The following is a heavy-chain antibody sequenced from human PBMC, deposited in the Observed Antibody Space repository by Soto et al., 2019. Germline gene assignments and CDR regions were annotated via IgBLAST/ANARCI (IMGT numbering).Heavy chain of an antibody. CDR2: MNPNSGNT. CDR1: GYTFTSYD. CDR3: ARGDGYIYYYDGMDV. D-gene: IGHD5-12*01. V-gene: IGHV1-8*01. Sequence: ASVKVSCKASGYTFTSYDINWVRQATGQGLAWMGWMNPNSGNTGYAQKFQGRVTMTRNTSISTAYMELSSLRSEDTAVYYCARGDGYIYYYDGMDVWGQGTTVTVSS. J-gene: IGHJ6*02.